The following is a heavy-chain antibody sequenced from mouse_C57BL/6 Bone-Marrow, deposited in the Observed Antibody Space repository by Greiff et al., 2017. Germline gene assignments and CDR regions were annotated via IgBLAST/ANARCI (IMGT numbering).Heavy chain of an antibody. D-gene: IGHD3-2*02. V-gene: IGHV1-64*01. Sequence: VQLQQPGAELVKPGASVTLSCKASGYTFTSYWMHWVKQRPGQGLEWIGMIHPNSGSTNYNEKFKSKATLTVDKSSSTAYMQLSSLTSEDSAVYYCASGGAQATDYYAMDYWGQGTSVTVSS. CDR2: IHPNSGST. CDR1: GYTFTSYW. CDR3: ASGGAQATDYYAMDY. J-gene: IGHJ4*01.